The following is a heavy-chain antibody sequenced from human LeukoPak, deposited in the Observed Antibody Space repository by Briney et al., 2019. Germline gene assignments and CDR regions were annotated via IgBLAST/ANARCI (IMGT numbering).Heavy chain of an antibody. Sequence: GESLKISCKASGYSFTTHWIGWVRQMRERPGVDGTIYPGDSDTRYSPSFQGQVTISADQSISTAYLQWSSLKASDTAMYYCARHRRGMDVWGQGTTVTVSS. J-gene: IGHJ6*02. D-gene: IGHD6-6*01. CDR2: IYPGDSDT. V-gene: IGHV5-51*01. CDR3: ARHRRGMDV. CDR1: GYSFTTHW.